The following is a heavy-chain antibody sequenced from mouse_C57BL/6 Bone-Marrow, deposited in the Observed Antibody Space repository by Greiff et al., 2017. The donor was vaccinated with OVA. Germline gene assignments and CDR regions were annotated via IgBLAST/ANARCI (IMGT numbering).Heavy chain of an antibody. Sequence: ESGAELARPGASVKLSCKASGYTFTSYGISWVKQRTGQGLEWIGEIYPRSGNTYYNEKFKGKATLTADKSSSTAYMELRSLTSEDSAVYFCARFAYYYGSRGYAMDYWGQGTSVTVSS. V-gene: IGHV1-81*01. CDR3: ARFAYYYGSRGYAMDY. CDR1: GYTFTSYG. J-gene: IGHJ4*01. CDR2: IYPRSGNT. D-gene: IGHD1-1*01.